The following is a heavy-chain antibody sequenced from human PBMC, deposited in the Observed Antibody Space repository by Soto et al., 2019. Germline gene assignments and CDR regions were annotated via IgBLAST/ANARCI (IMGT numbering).Heavy chain of an antibody. CDR1: GGSISSGGYY. CDR3: ASSVVVDGHRYWFDP. Sequence: QVQLQESGPGLVKPSQTLSLTCTVSGGSISSGGYYWSWIRQHPGKGLEWIGYIYYSGSTYYNPSLKSRLTISVDTSNNQFSLKLSSVTAADTAVDFCASSVVVDGHRYWFDPWGQGTLVTVSS. CDR2: IYYSGST. J-gene: IGHJ5*02. D-gene: IGHD2-2*01. V-gene: IGHV4-31*03.